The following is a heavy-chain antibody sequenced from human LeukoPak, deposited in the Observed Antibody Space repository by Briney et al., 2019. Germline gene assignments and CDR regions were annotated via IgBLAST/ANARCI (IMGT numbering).Heavy chain of an antibody. D-gene: IGHD6-6*01. CDR3: ARMGPRYSSSSWFDP. CDR1: GGSFSGYY. J-gene: IGHJ5*02. CDR2: INHSGST. Sequence: LETLSLTCAVYGGSFSGYYWSWIRQPPGKGLEWIGEINHSGSTNYNPSLKSRVTISVDTSKNQFSLKLSSVTAADTAVYYCARMGPRYSSSSWFDPWGQGTLVTVSS. V-gene: IGHV4-34*01.